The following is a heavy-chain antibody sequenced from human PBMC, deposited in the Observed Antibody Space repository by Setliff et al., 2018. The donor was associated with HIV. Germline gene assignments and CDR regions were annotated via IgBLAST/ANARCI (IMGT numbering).Heavy chain of an antibody. CDR2: IYYTGNT. CDR3: ARHYPRSDDAFDI. D-gene: IGHD6-19*01. CDR1: GASISSYY. J-gene: IGHJ3*02. Sequence: SETWSLTCTVSGASISSYYWSWIRQSPGKGLEWIGYIYYTGNTDYNPSLKSRVTISVDTSKNQFSLKVSSVTAADTAVYYCARHYPRSDDAFDIWGQGTRGTVSS. V-gene: IGHV4-59*08.